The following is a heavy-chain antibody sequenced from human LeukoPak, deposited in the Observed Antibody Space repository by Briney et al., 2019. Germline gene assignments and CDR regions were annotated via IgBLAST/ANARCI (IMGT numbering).Heavy chain of an antibody. CDR3: ARLNLGGSNRGFDY. V-gene: IGHV4-4*07. D-gene: IGHD1-26*01. CDR2: IYTSGST. CDR1: GGSISSYY. Sequence: SETLSLTCTVPGGSISSYYWSWIRQPAGKGLEWIGRIYTSGSTNYNPSLKSRVTMSVDTSKNQFSLKLSSVTAADTAVYYCARLNLGGSNRGFDYWGQGTLVTVCS. J-gene: IGHJ4*02.